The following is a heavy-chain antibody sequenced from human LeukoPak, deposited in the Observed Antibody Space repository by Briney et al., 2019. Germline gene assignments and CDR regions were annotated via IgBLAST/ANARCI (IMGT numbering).Heavy chain of an antibody. J-gene: IGHJ4*02. D-gene: IGHD4-23*01. CDR3: ARGSRVSTVVTYFDH. CDR2: ISSSGYTI. CDR1: GFTFSPYE. Sequence: GRSLRLSCAASGFTFSPYEMNWVRQAPGKGLQWLSYISSSGYTIYYADAVKGRFTTSRDNAKNSLYLQMNSLRAEDTAVYYCARGSRVSTVVTYFDHWGQGTLVTVSS. V-gene: IGHV3-48*03.